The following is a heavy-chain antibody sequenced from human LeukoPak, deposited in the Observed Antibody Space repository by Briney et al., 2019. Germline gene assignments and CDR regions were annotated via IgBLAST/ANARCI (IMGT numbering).Heavy chain of an antibody. CDR3: ARDPHSSSLMDV. J-gene: IGHJ6*04. D-gene: IGHD6-6*01. V-gene: IGHV4-38-2*01. CDR2: IYHSGST. CDR1: GYSISGGYY. Sequence: SETLSLTCAVSGYSISGGYYWGWIRQPPGKGLEWIGSIYHSGSTYYNPSLKSRVTISVDTSKNQFSLKLSSVTAADTAVYYCARDPHSSSLMDVWGKGTTVTVSS.